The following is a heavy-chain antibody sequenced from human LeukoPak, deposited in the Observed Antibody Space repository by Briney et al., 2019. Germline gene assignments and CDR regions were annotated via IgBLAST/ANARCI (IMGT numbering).Heavy chain of an antibody. CDR3: ARVQYYYDSSGYYSERLDY. D-gene: IGHD3-22*01. CDR2: IYSGGST. CDR1: GFTVSSNY. V-gene: IGHV3-53*01. Sequence: GGSLRLSCAASGFTVSSNYMSWVRQAPGKGLEWVSVIYSGGSTYYADSVKGRFTISRDNSKNTLYLQMNSLRAEDTAVYYCARVQYYYDSSGYYSERLDYWGQGTLVTVSS. J-gene: IGHJ4*02.